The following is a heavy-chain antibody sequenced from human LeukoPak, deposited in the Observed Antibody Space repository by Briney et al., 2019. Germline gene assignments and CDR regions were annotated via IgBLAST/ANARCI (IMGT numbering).Heavy chain of an antibody. Sequence: GGSLRLSCAASGFTVSSNYMSWVRQAPGKGLEWVSVIYSGGSTYYADSVKGRFTISRDNSKNTLYLQTNSLRAEDTAVYYCARGYYDSSGYYPNWFDPWGQGTLVTVSS. CDR1: GFTVSSNY. CDR2: IYSGGST. CDR3: ARGYYDSSGYYPNWFDP. V-gene: IGHV3-53*01. J-gene: IGHJ5*02. D-gene: IGHD3-22*01.